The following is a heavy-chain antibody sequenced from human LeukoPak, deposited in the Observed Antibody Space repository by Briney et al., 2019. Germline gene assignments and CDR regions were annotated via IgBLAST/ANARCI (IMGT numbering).Heavy chain of an antibody. CDR3: ARDRRVRGVSNNWFDP. D-gene: IGHD3-10*01. CDR1: GYTFTSYA. J-gene: IGHJ5*02. CDR2: INPNSGGT. V-gene: IGHV1-2*02. Sequence: ASVKVSCKASGYTFTSYAMNWVRQAPGQGLEWMGWINPNSGGTNYAQKFQGRVTMTRDTSISTAYMELSRLRSDDTAVYYCARDRRVRGVSNNWFDPWGQGTLVTVSS.